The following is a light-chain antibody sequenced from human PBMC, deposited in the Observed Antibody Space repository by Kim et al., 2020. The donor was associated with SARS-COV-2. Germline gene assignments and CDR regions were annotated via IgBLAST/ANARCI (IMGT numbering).Light chain of an antibody. J-gene: IGLJ3*02. Sequence: QGGTIAGTGSSSIVGAGYDVHWYKRFPRIAPKFLIYGNSNRPSGVPDRFSGSKSGTSASLAITGLQAEDEADYYCQAYDSSLSGWVFGGGTKVTVL. CDR1: SSIVGAGYD. CDR3: QAYDSSLSGWV. CDR2: GNS. V-gene: IGLV1-40*01.